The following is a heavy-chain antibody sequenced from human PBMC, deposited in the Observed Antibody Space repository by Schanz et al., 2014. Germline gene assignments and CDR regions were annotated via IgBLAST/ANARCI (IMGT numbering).Heavy chain of an antibody. CDR2: ISHDGSIQ. Sequence: VQLVESGGGLVQPGGSLRLSCAASGFTFSIHYMSWVRQAPGKGLEWVTIISHDGSIQYGADSVKGRFTLSRDNSKNTMDLQMNSLRPEDTAVYYCGRDYSGGALDYWGQGTLVTVSS. D-gene: IGHD6-19*01. CDR3: GRDYSGGALDY. CDR1: GFTFSIHY. V-gene: IGHV3-30*04. J-gene: IGHJ4*02.